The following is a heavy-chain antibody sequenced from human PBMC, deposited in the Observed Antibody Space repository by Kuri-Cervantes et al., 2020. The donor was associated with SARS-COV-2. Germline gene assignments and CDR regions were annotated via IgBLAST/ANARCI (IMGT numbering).Heavy chain of an antibody. CDR2: INPNSGGT. V-gene: IGHV1-2*04. CDR1: GYTFSDYY. Sequence: ASVKDSCKASGYTFSDYYMYWVRQAPGQGLEWMGWINPNSGGTNYAQKFQGWVTMTRDTSSTGYMELSRLRSDDTAVYYCARGMVRGLFQSYYYGMDVWGQGTTVTVSS. D-gene: IGHD3-10*01. J-gene: IGHJ6*02. CDR3: ARGMVRGLFQSYYYGMDV.